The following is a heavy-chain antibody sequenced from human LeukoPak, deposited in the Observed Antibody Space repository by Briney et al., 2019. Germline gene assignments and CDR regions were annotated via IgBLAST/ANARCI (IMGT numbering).Heavy chain of an antibody. V-gene: IGHV1-58*01. CDR1: GFTFTSSA. D-gene: IGHD1-26*01. J-gene: IGHJ4*02. Sequence: GTSVKVSCKASGFTFTSSAVQWVRQARGQRLEWIGWIVVGSGNTNYAQKFQERVTITRDMSTSTAYMELSSLRSEDTAVYYCAISVGATGQVDYWGQGTLVTVSS. CDR2: IVVGSGNT. CDR3: AISVGATGQVDY.